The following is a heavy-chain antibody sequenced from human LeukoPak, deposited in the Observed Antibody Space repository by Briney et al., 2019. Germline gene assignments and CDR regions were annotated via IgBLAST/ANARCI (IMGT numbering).Heavy chain of an antibody. CDR2: IYYSGST. CDR1: GGSISSSSYY. D-gene: IGHD4-23*01. J-gene: IGHJ4*02. CDR3: ARQNDYGGIKDY. Sequence: SETLSLTCTVSGGSISSSSYYWGWIRQPPGKGLEWIGSIYYSGSTYYNPSFKSRVTISVDTSKNQFSLKLSSVTAADTAVYYCARQNDYGGIKDYWGQGTLVTVSS. V-gene: IGHV4-39*07.